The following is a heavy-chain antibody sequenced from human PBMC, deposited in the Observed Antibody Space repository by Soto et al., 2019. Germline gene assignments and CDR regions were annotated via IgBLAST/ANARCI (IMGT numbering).Heavy chain of an antibody. D-gene: IGHD3-10*01. V-gene: IGHV4-34*01. Sequence: NPSETLSLTCAVYGGSFSGYYWSWIRQPPGKGLEWIGEINHSGSTNYNPSLKSRVTISVDTSKNQFSLELSSVTAADTAVYYCARAKRRGVIQNNWFDPWGQGTLVTVSS. CDR3: ARAKRRGVIQNNWFDP. J-gene: IGHJ5*02. CDR1: GGSFSGYY. CDR2: INHSGST.